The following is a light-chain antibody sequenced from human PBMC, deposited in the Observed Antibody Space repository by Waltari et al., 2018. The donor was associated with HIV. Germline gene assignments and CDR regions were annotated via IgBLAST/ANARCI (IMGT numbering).Light chain of an antibody. J-gene: IGLJ2*01. CDR3: QAWDSSAVV. CDR2: QDT. V-gene: IGLV3-1*01. Sequence: SYELTQPPSVSVSPGQTATIPCPGATLGDKYVSWYQQRPGQSPVLVIYQDTGRPSGIPERLSGSNSGNTATLTISGTQAMDEADYYCQAWDSSAVVFGGGTKLTVL. CDR1: TLGDKY.